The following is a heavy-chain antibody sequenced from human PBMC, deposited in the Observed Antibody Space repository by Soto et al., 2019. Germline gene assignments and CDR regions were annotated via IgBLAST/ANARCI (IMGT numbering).Heavy chain of an antibody. Sequence: VASVKVSCKASGGTFSSYAISWVRQAPGQGLEWMGGIIPIFGTANYAQKFQGRVTITADKSTSTAYMELSSLRSEDTAVYYCARGGYCSSTSCYTSWFDPWGQGTLVTVSS. CDR1: GGTFSSYA. J-gene: IGHJ5*02. V-gene: IGHV1-69*06. CDR2: IIPIFGTA. D-gene: IGHD2-2*02. CDR3: ARGGYCSSTSCYTSWFDP.